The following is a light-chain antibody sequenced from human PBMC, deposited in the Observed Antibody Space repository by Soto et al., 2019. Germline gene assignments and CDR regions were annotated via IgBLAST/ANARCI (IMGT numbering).Light chain of an antibody. Sequence: EIVLTQSPGTLSLSPGERATLSCRASQSVSSSYLAWYQQKPGQAPSLLIYGASSRATGIPDRFSGSGSGTDFTLTISRLEPEDFAVYYCQQYGSPITFGQGTRREIK. CDR3: QQYGSPIT. V-gene: IGKV3-20*01. CDR2: GAS. J-gene: IGKJ5*01. CDR1: QSVSSSY.